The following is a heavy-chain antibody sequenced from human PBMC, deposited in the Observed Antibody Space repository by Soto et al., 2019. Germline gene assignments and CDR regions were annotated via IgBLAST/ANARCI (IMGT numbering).Heavy chain of an antibody. V-gene: IGHV3-21*01. J-gene: IGHJ4*02. CDR2: ISSGNSYI. CDR1: GFNFSDYA. CDR3: ATPMDYNILTGYRPFDY. Sequence: GGSLRLSCAGFGFNFSDYALHWVRQAPGKGLEWVSSISSGNSYIYCADSVRGRFTVSRDNAKSSLYLQMNSLRAEDTAVYYCATPMDYNILTGYRPFDYWGQGTLVTASS. D-gene: IGHD3-9*01.